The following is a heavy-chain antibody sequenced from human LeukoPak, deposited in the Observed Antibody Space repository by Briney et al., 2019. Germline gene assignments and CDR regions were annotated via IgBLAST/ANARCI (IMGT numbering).Heavy chain of an antibody. CDR3: ARSPLPTVTTYAGYFDY. D-gene: IGHD4-17*01. Sequence: SVKVSCKASGGTFSSYATSWVRQAPGQGLEWMGGIIPVFGTANYAQKFQGRVTITADESTSTAYMELSSLRSEDTAVYYCARSPLPTVTTYAGYFDYWGQGTLVTVSS. V-gene: IGHV1-69*13. CDR2: IIPVFGTA. CDR1: GGTFSSYA. J-gene: IGHJ4*02.